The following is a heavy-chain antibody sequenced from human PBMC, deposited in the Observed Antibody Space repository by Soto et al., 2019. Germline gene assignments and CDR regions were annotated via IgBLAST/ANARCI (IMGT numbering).Heavy chain of an antibody. CDR2: ISTSSSNI. V-gene: IGHV3-48*02. Sequence: EVQLVESGGGLIQPGASLRLSCAASGFTFSSYSLNWVRQAPGKGLEWVSYISTSSSNIYYADSVKGRFTISRDNANNSLYLQMNSLRDGDTAVYYCARDWYSNALAPDAFDIWGQGTMVIVSS. CDR3: ARDWYSNALAPDAFDI. CDR1: GFTFSSYS. J-gene: IGHJ3*02. D-gene: IGHD5-18*01.